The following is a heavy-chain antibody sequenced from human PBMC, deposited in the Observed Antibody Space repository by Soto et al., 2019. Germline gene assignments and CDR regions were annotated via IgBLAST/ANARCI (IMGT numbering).Heavy chain of an antibody. D-gene: IGHD1-26*01. J-gene: IGHJ4*02. Sequence: GGSLRLSCVASGFSFSEYGMSWVRQTPQKTLEWVASISGNKMTTFYPDSVKGRFFISRDNSDNTLHLQMNSLRAEDTSVYYCAKEGGLSGSYYISSSYYFDYWGQGT. CDR1: GFSFSEYG. CDR3: AKEGGLSGSYYISSSYYFDY. V-gene: IGHV3-23*01. CDR2: ISGNKMTT.